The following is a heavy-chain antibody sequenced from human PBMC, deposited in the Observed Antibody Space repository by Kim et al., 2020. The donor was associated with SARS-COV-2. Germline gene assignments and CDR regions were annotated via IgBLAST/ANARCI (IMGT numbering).Heavy chain of an antibody. Sequence: YADSVKGRFTISRDNSKYTLYLQMNSLRAEDTAVYYCASSYYYGSGKLGYWGQGTLVTVSS. D-gene: IGHD3-10*01. V-gene: IGHV3-23*01. CDR3: ASSYYYGSGKLGY. J-gene: IGHJ4*02.